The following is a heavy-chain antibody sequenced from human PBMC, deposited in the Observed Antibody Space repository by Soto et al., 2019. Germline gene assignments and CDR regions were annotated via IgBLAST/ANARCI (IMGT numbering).Heavy chain of an antibody. CDR1: GYTFTGYY. CDR2: INPNSGGT. V-gene: IGHV1-2*04. D-gene: IGHD3-16*02. Sequence: QVQLVQSGAEVKKPGASVKVSCKASGYTFTGYYMHWVRQAPGQGLEWMGWINPNSGGTNYAQKFQGWVTMTRDTSISTDYMELSRLRSDDTAVYYCARGDPHYVWGSYHPPDYGMDVWGQGTTVTVSS. CDR3: ARGDPHYVWGSYHPPDYGMDV. J-gene: IGHJ6*02.